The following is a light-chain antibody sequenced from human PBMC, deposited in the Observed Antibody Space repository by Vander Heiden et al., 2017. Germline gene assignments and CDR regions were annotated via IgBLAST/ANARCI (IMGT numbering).Light chain of an antibody. J-gene: IGKJ2*01. CDR3: QQRSNWPPT. V-gene: IGKV3-11*01. CDR1: QSVSSY. CDR2: DAS. Sequence: EIVLTHSPATLSSAPGERATLSCRASQSVSSYLAWYQQKPGQAPRLRIYDASNRATGIPARFSGSGSGTDFTLTISSLEPEDFAVYYCQQRSNWPPTFGQGTKLEIK.